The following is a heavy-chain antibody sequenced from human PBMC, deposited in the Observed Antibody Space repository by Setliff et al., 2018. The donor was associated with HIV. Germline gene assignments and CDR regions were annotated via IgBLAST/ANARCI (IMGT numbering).Heavy chain of an antibody. V-gene: IGHV3-30*02. CDR3: AKNATDYYYYYMDV. D-gene: IGHD4-17*01. Sequence: GGSLRLSCAASGFTFSRYGMHWVRQAPGKGLEWGTFIRYDGSDKYYAYSVKGRFTISRDNSQNTLYLQMNSLRTEDTAVYYCAKNATDYYYYYMDVWGKGTTVTVSS. CDR1: GFTFSRYG. J-gene: IGHJ6*03. CDR2: IRYDGSDK.